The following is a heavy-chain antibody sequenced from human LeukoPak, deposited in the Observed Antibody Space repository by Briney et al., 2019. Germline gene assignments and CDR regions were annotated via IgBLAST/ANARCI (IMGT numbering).Heavy chain of an antibody. V-gene: IGHV3-23*01. CDR1: GFTFSSYA. CDR3: AKHDIVVVPAAISR. Sequence: PGGSLRLSCAASGFTFSSYAMSWVRQAPGKGLEWVSAISGSGGSTYYAGSVKGRFTISRDNSKNTLYLQMNSLRAEDTAVYYCAKHDIVVVPAAISRWGQGTLVTVSS. D-gene: IGHD2-2*01. CDR2: ISGSGGST. J-gene: IGHJ4*02.